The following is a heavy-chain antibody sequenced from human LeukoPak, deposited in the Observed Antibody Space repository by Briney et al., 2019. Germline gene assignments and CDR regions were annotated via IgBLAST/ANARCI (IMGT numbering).Heavy chain of an antibody. D-gene: IGHD2-2*01. V-gene: IGHV1-69*06. CDR2: IIPIFGTA. CDR1: GGTFSSYA. Sequence: SVKVSCKASGGTFSSYAISWVRQAPGQGLEWMGGIIPIFGTANYAQKFQGRVTITADKSTSTAYMELSSLRSEDTAVYYCARIVPAAINWFDPWGQGTLVTVSS. J-gene: IGHJ5*02. CDR3: ARIVPAAINWFDP.